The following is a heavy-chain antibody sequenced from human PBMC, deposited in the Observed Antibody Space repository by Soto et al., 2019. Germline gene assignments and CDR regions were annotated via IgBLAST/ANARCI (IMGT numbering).Heavy chain of an antibody. CDR1: GFTFNNAW. CDR3: TTLPCRWSGDGMDV. V-gene: IGHV3-15*07. J-gene: IGHJ6*02. Sequence: EVQLVESGGGLVRPGGSLRLSCAASGFTFNNAWMNWVRQAPGKGLEWVGRIKSKTDGGTTDYDATVKGRFTISRDDAKNTLYQQMNSLKTEDTAVYYCTTLPCRWSGDGMDVWGQGTTVTVSS. CDR2: IKSKTDGGTT. D-gene: IGHD3-3*01.